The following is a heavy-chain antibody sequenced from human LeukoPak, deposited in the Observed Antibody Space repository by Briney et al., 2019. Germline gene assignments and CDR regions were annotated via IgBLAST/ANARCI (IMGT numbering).Heavy chain of an antibody. J-gene: IGHJ5*02. CDR3: ARSTYSSSWYGEDWFDP. Sequence: ASVKVSCKASGGTFSSYAISWVRQATGQGLEWMGWMNPNSGNTGYAQKFQGRVTITRNTSISTAYMELSSLRSEDTAVYYCARSTYSSSWYGEDWFDPWGQGTLVTVSS. CDR2: MNPNSGNT. CDR1: GGTFSSYA. V-gene: IGHV1-8*03. D-gene: IGHD6-13*01.